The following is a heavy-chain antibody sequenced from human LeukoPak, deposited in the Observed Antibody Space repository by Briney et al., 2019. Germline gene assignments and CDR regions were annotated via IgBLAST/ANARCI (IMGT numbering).Heavy chain of an antibody. CDR3: AKSDSSSYYDAFDI. Sequence: GGSLRLSCAASGFTFSSYSMNWVRQAPGKGLEWVSYISSSSSTIYYADSVKGRFTISRDNSKNTLYLQMDSLRAEDTAVYYCAKSDSSSYYDAFDIWGQGTMVTVSS. D-gene: IGHD6-13*01. J-gene: IGHJ3*02. CDR1: GFTFSSYS. V-gene: IGHV3-48*01. CDR2: ISSSSSTI.